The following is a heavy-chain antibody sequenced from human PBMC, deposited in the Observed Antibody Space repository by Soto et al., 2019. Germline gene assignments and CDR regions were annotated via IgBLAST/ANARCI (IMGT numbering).Heavy chain of an antibody. V-gene: IGHV3-73*01. Sequence: EVQLVESGGGLVQPGGSLKLSCAASGFTFSGCAIHWVRQASGKGLEWLGRIRSKPNNYATEYAASVQGRFTISRDHSKNTAYMEMNSLQTEDTAVYYCTRWAYSYGWYFDSWGQGARVTVSS. J-gene: IGHJ4*02. CDR3: TRWAYSYGWYFDS. CDR2: IRSKPNNYAT. CDR1: GFTFSGCA. D-gene: IGHD6-19*01.